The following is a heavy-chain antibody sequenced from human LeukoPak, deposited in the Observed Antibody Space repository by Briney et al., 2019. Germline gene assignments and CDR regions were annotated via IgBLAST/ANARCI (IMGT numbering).Heavy chain of an antibody. D-gene: IGHD3-10*01. J-gene: IGHJ4*02. CDR1: GGSISSFY. CDR3: ARGPYGSGSYANDY. Sequence: PSEALSLTCTVSGGSISSFYWSWIRQPAGKGLEWIGRIYNNGITNYNPSLKSRVTMSEDTSKNQFSLKLSSVTAADTAVYYCARGPYGSGSYANDYWGQGTLVTVSS. CDR2: IYNNGIT. V-gene: IGHV4-4*07.